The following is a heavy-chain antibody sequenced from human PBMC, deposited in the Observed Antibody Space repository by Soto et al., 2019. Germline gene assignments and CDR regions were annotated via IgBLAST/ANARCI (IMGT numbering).Heavy chain of an antibody. CDR2: IYTSGST. J-gene: IGHJ6*02. CDR3: ARGVSPDIVVVPAAAVGMDV. CDR1: GGSISNYY. D-gene: IGHD2-2*01. Sequence: SETLSLTCTVSGGSISNYYWSWIRQPAGKGLEWIGRIYTSGSTNYNPSLKSRVTMSVDTSKNQFSLKLSSVTAADTAVYYCARGVSPDIVVVPAAAVGMDVWGQGTTVTVSS. V-gene: IGHV4-4*07.